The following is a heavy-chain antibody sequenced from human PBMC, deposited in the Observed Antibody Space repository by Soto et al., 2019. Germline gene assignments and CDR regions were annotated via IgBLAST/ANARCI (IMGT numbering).Heavy chain of an antibody. D-gene: IGHD6-6*01. J-gene: IGHJ4*02. Sequence: QVQLVQSGAEVKKPGSSVKVSCKTSGGTFSTYGITLVRQAPGQGLEWMGGLIPLFGTRNYAQNFQGRVTITGDESTKTANMELSSLRSEDTAMYYCARDGHGFAARDWGQGSLVIVS. CDR1: GGTFSTYG. CDR3: ARDGHGFAARD. CDR2: LIPLFGTR. V-gene: IGHV1-69*01.